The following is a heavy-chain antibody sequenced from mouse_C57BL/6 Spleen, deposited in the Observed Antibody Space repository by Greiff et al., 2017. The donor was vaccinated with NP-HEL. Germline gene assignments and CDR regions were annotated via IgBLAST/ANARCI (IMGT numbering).Heavy chain of an antibody. CDR1: GYTFTCYW. V-gene: IGHV1-50*01. D-gene: IGHD3-2*02. CDR2: IDPSDSYT. CDR3: ARSSSGYFDY. J-gene: IGHJ2*01. Sequence: QVQLKQPGAELVQPGASVKLSCKASGYTFTCYWMQWVKERPGQGLEWIGEIDPSDSYTNYNQEFKGKATLTVDTSSSTAYMQLSSLTSEDSAVYYCARSSSGYFDYWGQGTTLTVSS.